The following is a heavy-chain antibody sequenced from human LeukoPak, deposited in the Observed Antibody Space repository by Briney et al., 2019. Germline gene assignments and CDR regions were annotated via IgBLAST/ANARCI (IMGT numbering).Heavy chain of an antibody. D-gene: IGHD3-22*01. CDR2: IYYSGST. CDR3: ARDRDYYDSSGYRVGAFDI. Sequence: SETLSLTCAVYGGSFSGYYWSWIRQPPGKGLEWIGSIYYSGSTYYNPSLKSRVTISVDTSKNQFSLKLSSVTAADTAVYYCARDRDYYDSSGYRVGAFDIWGQGTMVTVSS. V-gene: IGHV4-34*01. CDR1: GGSFSGYY. J-gene: IGHJ3*02.